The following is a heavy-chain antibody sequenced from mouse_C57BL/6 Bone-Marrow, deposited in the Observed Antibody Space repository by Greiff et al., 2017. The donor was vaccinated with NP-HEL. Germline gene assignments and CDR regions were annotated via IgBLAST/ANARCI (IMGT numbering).Heavy chain of an antibody. J-gene: IGHJ1*03. CDR3: ARSGGSSYDWYFDV. CDR2: IWTGGGT. V-gene: IGHV2-9-1*01. Sequence: VQLQQSGPGLVAPSQSLSITCTVSGFSLTSYAISWVRQPPGKGLEWLGVIWTGGGTNYNSALKSRLSISKDNSKSQVFLKMNSLQTDDTARYYCARSGGSSYDWYFDVWGTGTTVTVSS. D-gene: IGHD1-1*01. CDR1: GFSLTSYA.